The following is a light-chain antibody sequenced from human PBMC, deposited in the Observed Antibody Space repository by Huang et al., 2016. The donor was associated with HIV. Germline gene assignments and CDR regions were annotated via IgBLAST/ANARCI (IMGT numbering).Light chain of an antibody. CDR2: DAS. Sequence: EIVLTQSPATLSLSPGEGATLSCRASHGIGSYLAWYQQRPGQAPRLLIYDASIRATGIPARFSGRGSGTDFTLTISSLEPEDFAVYYCQQRNNWPPWTFGQGTKVELK. V-gene: IGKV3-11*01. CDR3: QQRNNWPPWT. J-gene: IGKJ1*01. CDR1: HGIGSY.